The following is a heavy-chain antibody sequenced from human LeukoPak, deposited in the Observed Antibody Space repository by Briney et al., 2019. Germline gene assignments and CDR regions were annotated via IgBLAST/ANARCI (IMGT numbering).Heavy chain of an antibody. J-gene: IGHJ6*04. Sequence: SETLSLACAVYGGSFSGYYWSWIRQPPGKGLEWIGEINHSGSTNYNPSLESRVTISVDTSKNQFSLKLSSVTAADTAVYYCARGLGMPWFGELSRSYYYYYGMDVWGKGTTVTVSS. V-gene: IGHV4-34*01. D-gene: IGHD3-10*01. CDR2: INHSGST. CDR1: GGSFSGYY. CDR3: ARGLGMPWFGELSRSYYYYYGMDV.